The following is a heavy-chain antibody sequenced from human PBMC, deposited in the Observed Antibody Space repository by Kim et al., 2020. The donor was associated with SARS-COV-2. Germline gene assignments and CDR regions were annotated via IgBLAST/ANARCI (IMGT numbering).Heavy chain of an antibody. J-gene: IGHJ6*02. Sequence: SVKGRFTISRDNSKNTLYLQMNSLRAEDTAVYYCAKDSRLTGGLSGGMDVWGQGTTVTVSS. V-gene: IGHV3-33*06. D-gene: IGHD3-9*01. CDR3: AKDSRLTGGLSGGMDV.